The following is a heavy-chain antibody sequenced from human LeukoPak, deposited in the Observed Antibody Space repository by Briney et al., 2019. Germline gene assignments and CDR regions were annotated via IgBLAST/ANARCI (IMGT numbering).Heavy chain of an antibody. J-gene: IGHJ4*02. CDR3: ARAPKLEY. D-gene: IGHD3-3*01. V-gene: IGHV1-69*13. CDR1: GYTFTSYA. Sequence: ASVKVSCKASGYTFTSYAMNWVRQAPGQGLEWMGGIIPIFGTANYAQKFQGRVTITADESTSTAYMELSSLRSEDTAVYYCARAPKLEYWGQGTLVTVSS. CDR2: IIPIFGTA.